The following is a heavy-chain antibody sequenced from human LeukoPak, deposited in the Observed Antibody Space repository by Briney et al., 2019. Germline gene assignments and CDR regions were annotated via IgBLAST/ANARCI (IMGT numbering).Heavy chain of an antibody. CDR1: GYSFTSYW. D-gene: IGHD3-22*01. Sequence: GEALKISCKGSGYSFTSYWIGWVRQMPGKGLEWMGIIYPGDSDTRYSPSFQGQVTISADRSISTAYLQWSSLKASDTAMYYCARHSSYYDSTNYRHDAFDIWGQGTTVTVSS. CDR3: ARHSSYYDSTNYRHDAFDI. J-gene: IGHJ3*02. CDR2: IYPGDSDT. V-gene: IGHV5-51*01.